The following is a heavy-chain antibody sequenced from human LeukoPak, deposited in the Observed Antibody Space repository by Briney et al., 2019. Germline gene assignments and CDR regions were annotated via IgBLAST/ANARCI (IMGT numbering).Heavy chain of an antibody. D-gene: IGHD3-10*01. V-gene: IGHV3-30*18. Sequence: GRSLRLSCAASGFTFSSYGMHWVRQAPGKGLEWVAVISYDGSNKYYADSVKGRFTISRDNSTNTLYLQMNSLRAEDTAVYYCAKGRGYYGSGSYNYWGQGTLVTVSS. J-gene: IGHJ4*02. CDR1: GFTFSSYG. CDR2: ISYDGSNK. CDR3: AKGRGYYGSGSYNY.